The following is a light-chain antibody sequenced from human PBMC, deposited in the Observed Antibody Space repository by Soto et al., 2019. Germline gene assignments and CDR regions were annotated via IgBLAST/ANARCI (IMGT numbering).Light chain of an antibody. CDR1: QSVSSN. V-gene: IGKV3-15*01. J-gene: IGKJ1*01. Sequence: IMMKQSPVTLSVSPGERTTLSCRASQSVSSNLAWYQQRPGQAPRLLIYDASTRATGIPSRFSGSGSGTEFTLTISCLQSEDFAVYYGQQYNHWLRTSGRGTNVDIK. CDR2: DAS. CDR3: QQYNHWLRT.